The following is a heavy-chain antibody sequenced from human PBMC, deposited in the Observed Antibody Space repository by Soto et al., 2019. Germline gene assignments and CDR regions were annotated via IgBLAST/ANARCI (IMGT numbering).Heavy chain of an antibody. CDR1: GGSISSYY. D-gene: IGHD3-9*01. CDR2: IYYSGST. Sequence: PETLSLTCTVSGGSISSYYWSWIRQPPGKGLEWIGYIYYSGSTNYNPSLKSRVTISVDTSKNQFSLKLSSVTAADTAVHYCARGPPVLRYFDWLLSYFDYWGQGTLVTVSS. CDR3: ARGPPVLRYFDWLLSYFDY. J-gene: IGHJ4*02. V-gene: IGHV4-59*08.